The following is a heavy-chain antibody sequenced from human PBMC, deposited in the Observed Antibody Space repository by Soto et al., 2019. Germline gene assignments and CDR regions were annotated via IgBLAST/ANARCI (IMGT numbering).Heavy chain of an antibody. CDR1: GFTFSSYW. Sequence: GSLRLSCAASGFTFSSYWMHWVRQAPGKGLVWVSRINSDGSSTSYADSVKGRFTISRDNAKNTLYLQMNSLRAEDTAVYYCARVVSGYYLYYFDYWGQGTLVTVSS. CDR3: ARVVSGYYLYYFDY. V-gene: IGHV3-74*01. D-gene: IGHD3-22*01. J-gene: IGHJ4*02. CDR2: INSDGSST.